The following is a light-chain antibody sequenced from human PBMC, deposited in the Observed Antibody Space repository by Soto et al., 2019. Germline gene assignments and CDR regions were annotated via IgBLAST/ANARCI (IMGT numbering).Light chain of an antibody. CDR2: AAS. J-gene: IGKJ1*01. V-gene: IGKV1-27*01. CDR3: QKYNSAPWT. Sequence: DIQMTQSPSSLSTSLGDRVTITCRASQGISNYLAWYQQKPGKVPKLLIYAASTLQSGVPSRFSGSGSGTDFTLTISSLQPEDVANYYCQKYNSAPWTFGQGTKVEIK. CDR1: QGISNY.